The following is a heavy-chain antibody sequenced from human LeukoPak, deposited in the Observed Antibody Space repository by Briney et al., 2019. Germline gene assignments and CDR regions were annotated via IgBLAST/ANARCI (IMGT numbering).Heavy chain of an antibody. CDR3: ARDGAAAGTGG. V-gene: IGHV3-30*03. CDR2: ISYDGSNK. J-gene: IGHJ4*02. D-gene: IGHD6-13*01. CDR1: GFTFSSYG. Sequence: GGSLRLSCAASGFTFSSYGMHWVRQAPGKGLEWVAVISYDGSNKYYADSVKGRFTISRDNAKNSLYLQMNSLRAEDTAVYYCARDGAAAGTGGWGQGTLVTVSS.